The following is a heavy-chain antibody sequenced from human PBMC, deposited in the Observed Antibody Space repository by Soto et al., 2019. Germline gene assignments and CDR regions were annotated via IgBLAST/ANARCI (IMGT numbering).Heavy chain of an antibody. V-gene: IGHV1-46*01. J-gene: IGHJ6*02. D-gene: IGHD3-22*01. Sequence: ASVKVSCKASGYTFTSYYMHWVRQAPGQGLEWMGIINPSGGSTSYAQKFQGRVTMTTDTSTSTVYMELRSLRSDDTAVYYCARGEYYDSSGYSYYYYYGMDVWGQGTTVTVSS. CDR1: GYTFTSYY. CDR2: INPSGGST. CDR3: ARGEYYDSSGYSYYYYYGMDV.